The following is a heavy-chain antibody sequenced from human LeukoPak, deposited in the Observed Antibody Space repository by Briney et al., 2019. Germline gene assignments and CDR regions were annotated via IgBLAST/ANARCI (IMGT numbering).Heavy chain of an antibody. CDR2: INPTSGDT. V-gene: IGHV1-2*02. J-gene: IGHJ4*02. CDR1: GYTFTGYY. D-gene: IGHD6-13*01. Sequence: ASVKVSCKTSGYTFTGYYMHWVRQAPGQGLEWMGWINPTSGDTNYAQKFLGRVTMTRDTSISTAYMELSRLRSDDTAVYYCARTTATGIYYFDYWGQGTLVTVSS. CDR3: ARTTATGIYYFDY.